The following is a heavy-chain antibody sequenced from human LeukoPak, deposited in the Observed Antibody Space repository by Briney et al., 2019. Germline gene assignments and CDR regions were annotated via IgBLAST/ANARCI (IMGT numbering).Heavy chain of an antibody. Sequence: GASVKVSCKASGGTFISYAISWVRQAPGQGLEWMGGIIPIFGTANYAQKFQGRVTITADESTSTAYMELSSLRSEDTAVYYRARGRPDQQLDAFDIWGQGTMVTVSS. CDR1: GGTFISYA. V-gene: IGHV1-69*13. CDR3: ARGRPDQQLDAFDI. CDR2: IIPIFGTA. J-gene: IGHJ3*02. D-gene: IGHD6-13*01.